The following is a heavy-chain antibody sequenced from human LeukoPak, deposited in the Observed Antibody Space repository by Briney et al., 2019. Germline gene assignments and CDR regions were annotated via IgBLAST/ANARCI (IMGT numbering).Heavy chain of an antibody. D-gene: IGHD3-10*01. CDR3: ARGESGGLD. CDR1: GFTFSSYE. V-gene: IGHV3-48*03. CDR2: ISSSGSTI. Sequence: GSLRLSCAASGFTFSSYEMNWVRQAPGKGLEWVSYISSSGSTIYYADSVKGRFTISRDNAKNTLYLQMNNLRAEDTAVYYCARGESGGLDWGQGTLVTVSS. J-gene: IGHJ4*02.